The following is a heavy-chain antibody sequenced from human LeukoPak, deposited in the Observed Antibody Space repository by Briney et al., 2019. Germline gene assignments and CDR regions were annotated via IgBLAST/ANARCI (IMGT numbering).Heavy chain of an antibody. J-gene: IGHJ5*02. Sequence: SQTLSLTCAISGDTVSNKSAAWNWIRQSPSRGLEWLGRTYYRSKWYDDYAISVKSRITINPDTSKNQFSLQLNSVTPEDTAVYYCARTTLTQQVAWFDPWGQGTQVTVSS. D-gene: IGHD6-13*01. CDR2: TYYRSKWYD. CDR3: ARTTLTQQVAWFDP. V-gene: IGHV6-1*01. CDR1: GDTVSNKSAA.